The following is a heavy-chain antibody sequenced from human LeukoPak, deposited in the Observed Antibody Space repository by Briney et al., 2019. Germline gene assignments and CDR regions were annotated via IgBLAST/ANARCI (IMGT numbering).Heavy chain of an antibody. CDR3: ARGGEVSWFDP. CDR2: IYNSGNT. CDR1: GYSITTGRY. J-gene: IGHJ5*02. D-gene: IGHD3-16*01. Sequence: PSETLSLTCAVSGYSITTGRYWSWIRQPPGKGLEWIGYIYNSGNTKYNPSLKSRVTISVDTSKNQFSLKLTSVTAADTAVYYCARGGEVSWFDPWGQGTLVTVSS. V-gene: IGHV4-61*01.